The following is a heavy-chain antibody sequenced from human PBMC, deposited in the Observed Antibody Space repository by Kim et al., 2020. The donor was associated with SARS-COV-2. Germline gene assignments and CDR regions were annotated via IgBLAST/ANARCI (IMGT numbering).Heavy chain of an antibody. D-gene: IGHD1-20*01. CDR3: ARSGPSIKGFDY. J-gene: IGHJ4*02. CDR1: GYTFASIG. V-gene: IGHV1-18*01. Sequence: ASVKVSCKPSGYTFASIGISWVRQAPGQGLEWMGWISADNGNTNYAQKLKGRLTMTTDTSTSTVYMELRSLRSDDTAIYYCARSGPSIKGFDYWGQGTLV. CDR2: ISADNGNT.